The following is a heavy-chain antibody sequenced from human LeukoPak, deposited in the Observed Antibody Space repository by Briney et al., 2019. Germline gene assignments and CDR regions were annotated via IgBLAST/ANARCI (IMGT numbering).Heavy chain of an antibody. D-gene: IGHD3-10*01. CDR1: GGSFSGYY. J-gene: IGHJ4*02. Sequence: KSSETLSLTCAVYGGSFSGYYWSWIRQPPGKGLEWIGEINHSGSTNYNPSLKSRLTISVDTSKNQISLKLSSVTAADTAVYYCARDGYGFGELWGFDSWGQGTLVTVSS. V-gene: IGHV4-34*01. CDR2: INHSGST. CDR3: ARDGYGFGELWGFDS.